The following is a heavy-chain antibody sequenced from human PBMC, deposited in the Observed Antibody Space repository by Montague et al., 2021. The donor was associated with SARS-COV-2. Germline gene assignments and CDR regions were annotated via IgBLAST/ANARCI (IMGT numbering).Heavy chain of an antibody. CDR3: ARLREGVVTSPVLGVGPYYYYYYMDV. D-gene: IGHD3-22*01. CDR2: VNHSGGT. Sequence: SETLSLTCAVYGTSFSGYSWNWVRQPPGKGLEWIGEVNHSGGTKYSPALKSRLTISVDTSKNQFSLKLTSVTAPDTAVYYCARLREGVVTSPVLGVGPYYYYYYMDVWGQGTTVSVSS. V-gene: IGHV4-34*01. CDR1: GTSFSGYS. J-gene: IGHJ6*03.